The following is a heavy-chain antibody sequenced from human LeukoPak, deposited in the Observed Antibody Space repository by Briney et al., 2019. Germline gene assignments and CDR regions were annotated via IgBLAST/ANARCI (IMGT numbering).Heavy chain of an antibody. CDR1: GGSISSSNYY. CDR3: ARHEYFVNY. J-gene: IGHJ4*02. CDR2: IYDSGTT. D-gene: IGHD2/OR15-2a*01. Sequence: PSETLSLTCTVSGGSISSSNYYWGWIRQPPGKGLQWIGSIYDSGTTYYNPSLKSRVTLSVDTPKNQFPLKLSSVTAADTAVYYCARHEYFVNYWGQGTLVTVSS. V-gene: IGHV4-39*01.